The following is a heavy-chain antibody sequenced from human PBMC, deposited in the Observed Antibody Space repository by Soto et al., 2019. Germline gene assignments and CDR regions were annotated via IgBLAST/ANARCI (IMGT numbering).Heavy chain of an antibody. V-gene: IGHV3-21*01. CDR1: GFTFISYS. D-gene: IGHD2-2*01. J-gene: IGHJ3*02. CDR2: ISSSSSYI. CDR3: ARVGRKPAADAFDI. Sequence: GGSLRLSCAASGFTFISYSMSWVRQAPGKGLEWVSSISSSSSYIYYADSVKGRFTISRDNAKNSLYLQMNSLRAEDTAVYYCARVGRKPAADAFDIWGQGTMVT.